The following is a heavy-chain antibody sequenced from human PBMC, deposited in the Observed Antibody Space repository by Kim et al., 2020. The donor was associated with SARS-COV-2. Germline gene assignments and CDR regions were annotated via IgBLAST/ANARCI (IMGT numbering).Heavy chain of an antibody. V-gene: IGHV1-18*01. J-gene: IGHJ6*02. D-gene: IGHD2-2*01. Sequence: ASVKVSCKASGYTFTSYGISWVRQAPGQGLEWMGWISAYNGNTNDAQKLQGRVTMTTDTSTITAYMELRSLRSDDTAVYYCARLYCSSTSCYVWDYYYYYGMDVWGQGATVTVSS. CDR1: GYTFTSYG. CDR2: ISAYNGNT. CDR3: ARLYCSSTSCYVWDYYYYYGMDV.